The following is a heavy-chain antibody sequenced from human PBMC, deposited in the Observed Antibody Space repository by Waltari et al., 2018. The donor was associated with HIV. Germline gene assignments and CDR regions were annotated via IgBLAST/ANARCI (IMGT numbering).Heavy chain of an antibody. J-gene: IGHJ5*02. CDR3: ARVWEIVGANWVDP. CDR1: GGSISSYY. Sequence: QVQLQESGPGLVKPSETLSLTCTVSGGSISSYYWSWIRQPAGKGLEWIGRIYTSGSTSYNPSRKSRVTMSGDTAKNQFSLKLSSVTAADTAVYYCARVWEIVGANWVDPWGQGTLVTVSS. D-gene: IGHD1-26*01. V-gene: IGHV4-4*07. CDR2: IYTSGST.